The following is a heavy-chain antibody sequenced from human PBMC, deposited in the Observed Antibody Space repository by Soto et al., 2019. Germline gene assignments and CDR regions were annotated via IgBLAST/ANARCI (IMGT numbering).Heavy chain of an antibody. CDR3: AREVGIAACGDAFDI. V-gene: IGHV3-33*01. CDR2: IWYDGSNK. CDR1: GGSFRSDV. D-gene: IGHD6-13*01. Sequence: PGGPMSLSCPASGGSFRSDVMHRVRQVPVKGLEWVALIWYDGSNKFYADSVKGRFTVSRDNSKSTVYVQMSSLRAEDTAVYVCAREVGIAACGDAFDIWGQGTMVTVSS. J-gene: IGHJ3*02.